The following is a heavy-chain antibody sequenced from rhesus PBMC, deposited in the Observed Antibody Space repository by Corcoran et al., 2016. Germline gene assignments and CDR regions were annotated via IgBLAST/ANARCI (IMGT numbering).Heavy chain of an antibody. CDR3: ASVPDSGSYDYFDY. Sequence: QVQLQESGPGLVKPSETLSLTCAVSGGSISGYYYWSWIRQPPGKGLEWFGSIYGSGGSNYLNPSLKSRVTLVVDTSKNQFSLKLSSVTAADTAVYYCASVPDSGSYDYFDYWGQGVLVTVSS. J-gene: IGHJ4*01. D-gene: IGHD3-16*01. CDR1: GGSISGYYY. CDR2: IYGSGGSN. V-gene: IGHV4S14*01.